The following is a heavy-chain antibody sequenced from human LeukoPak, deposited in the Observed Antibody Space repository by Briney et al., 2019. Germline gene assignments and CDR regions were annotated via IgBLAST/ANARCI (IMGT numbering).Heavy chain of an antibody. CDR2: VYTSGST. Sequence: SETLSLTCTVSGGSISSYYWSWIRQPAGKGLEWIGRVYTSGSTNYNPSLKSRVTVSVDTSKNQFSLQLSSVSAADTAVYYCARRTYYYDSSDHFDYWGQGTLVTVSS. D-gene: IGHD3-22*01. CDR1: GGSISSYY. CDR3: ARRTYYYDSSDHFDY. V-gene: IGHV4-4*07. J-gene: IGHJ4*02.